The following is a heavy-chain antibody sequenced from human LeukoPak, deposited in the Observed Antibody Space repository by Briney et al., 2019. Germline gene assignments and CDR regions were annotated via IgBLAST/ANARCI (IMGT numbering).Heavy chain of an antibody. CDR3: ARRAPLSGESLDN. CDR2: IYPGDSDT. J-gene: IGHJ4*02. CDR1: GYSFTNYW. Sequence: GESLKISCKGSGYSFTNYWIGWVRQMPGKGLEWMGIIYPGDSDTRYSPSFQGQVTFSADKSISTAYLQWSSPKASDTAMYYCARRAPLSGESLDNWGQGTLVTVSS. V-gene: IGHV5-51*01. D-gene: IGHD4-17*01.